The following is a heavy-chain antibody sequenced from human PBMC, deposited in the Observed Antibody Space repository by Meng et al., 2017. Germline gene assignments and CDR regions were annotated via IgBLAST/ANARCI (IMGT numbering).Heavy chain of an antibody. J-gene: IGHJ4*02. V-gene: IGHV3-23*01. Sequence: GESLKISCAASGFTFSSYAISWVRQAPGKGLEWVSAIRGSGGSTYYADSVKGRFTISRDNSKNPLYLQMNSLRAEDTAVYYCARGGYSSSWYIGGYWGQGTLVTVSS. CDR1: GFTFSSYA. CDR2: IRGSGGST. D-gene: IGHD6-13*01. CDR3: ARGGYSSSWYIGGY.